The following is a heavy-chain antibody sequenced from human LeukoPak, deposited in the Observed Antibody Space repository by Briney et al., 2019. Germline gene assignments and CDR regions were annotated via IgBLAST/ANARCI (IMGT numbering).Heavy chain of an antibody. CDR3: ARDGDVQWELLGAHNWFDP. Sequence: ASVKVSCKASGYTFTSYGISWVRQAPGQGLEWMGWISAYNGNTNYAQKLQGRVTMTTDTSTSTAYMELRSLRSDDTAVYYCARDGDVQWELLGAHNWFDPWGQGTLVTVSS. V-gene: IGHV1-18*01. J-gene: IGHJ5*02. D-gene: IGHD1-26*01. CDR1: GYTFTSYG. CDR2: ISAYNGNT.